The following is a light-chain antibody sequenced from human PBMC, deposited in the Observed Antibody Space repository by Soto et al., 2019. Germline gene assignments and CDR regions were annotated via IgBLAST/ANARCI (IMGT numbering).Light chain of an antibody. CDR2: KGT. CDR3: CSSAPSSTVV. V-gene: IGLV2-23*01. CDR1: SSDVGGYKP. Sequence: QSALTQPASVSGSPGQSITISCTGTSSDVGGYKPVSWYQQHPRKAPKLIIYKGTQRPSGVSNRFSGSTSGNAASLTISGLQADDEADYYCCSSAPSSTVVFGTGTKVTVL. J-gene: IGLJ1*01.